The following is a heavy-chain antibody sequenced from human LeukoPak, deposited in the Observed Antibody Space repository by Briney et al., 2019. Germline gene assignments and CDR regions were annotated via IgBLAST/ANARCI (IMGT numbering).Heavy chain of an antibody. CDR1: GFTFSSYG. Sequence: GGSLRLSCAASGFTFSSYGMSWVRQAPGKGLEWVSAISGSGGSTYYADSVKGRFTISRDNAKNSLYLQMNSLRAEDTAVYYCARDTTDYYDSSGYYWYFQHWGQGTLVTVSS. D-gene: IGHD3-22*01. CDR3: ARDTTDYYDSSGYYWYFQH. V-gene: IGHV3-23*01. J-gene: IGHJ1*01. CDR2: ISGSGGST.